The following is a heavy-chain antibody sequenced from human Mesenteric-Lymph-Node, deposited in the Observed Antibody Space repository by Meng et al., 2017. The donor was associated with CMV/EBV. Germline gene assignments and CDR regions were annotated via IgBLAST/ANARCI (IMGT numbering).Heavy chain of an antibody. CDR1: GFTVSSTY. J-gene: IGHJ4*02. CDR2: IYTGGST. Sequence: CAASGFTVSSTYMNWVRQAPGKGLEWVSVIYTGGSTYYADSVKGRFTISRDNSKNTVYLQMNNLRGEDTAMYYCARGIAISATLSFDYWGQGTLVTVSS. D-gene: IGHD2-15*01. V-gene: IGHV3-53*01. CDR3: ARGIAISATLSFDY.